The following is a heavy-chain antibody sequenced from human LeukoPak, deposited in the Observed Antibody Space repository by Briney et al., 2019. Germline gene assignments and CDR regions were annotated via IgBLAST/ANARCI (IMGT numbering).Heavy chain of an antibody. Sequence: PGGSLRLSCAASGFTFSSYWMHWVRQAPGKGLVWVSRINSDGSSTSYADSVKGRFTISRDNSKNTLYLQMNSLRAEDTAVYYCARLNLHRYYDYIWGSYRRNAFDIWGQGTMVTVSS. CDR1: GFTFSSYW. D-gene: IGHD3-16*02. CDR3: ARLNLHRYYDYIWGSYRRNAFDI. CDR2: INSDGSST. J-gene: IGHJ3*02. V-gene: IGHV3-74*01.